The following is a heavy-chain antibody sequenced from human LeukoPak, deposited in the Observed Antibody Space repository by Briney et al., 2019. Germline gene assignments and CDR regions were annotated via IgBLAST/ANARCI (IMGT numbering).Heavy chain of an antibody. Sequence: GGSLRLSCAASGFTFSSYSMNWVRQAPGKGLEWVSSISSSSSYIYYADSVKGRFTIPRDNAKDSLYLQMNSLRAEDTAVYYCAREVRSGSEPVDYWGQGTLVTVSS. V-gene: IGHV3-21*01. J-gene: IGHJ4*02. CDR2: ISSSSSYI. CDR1: GFTFSSYS. CDR3: AREVRSGSEPVDY. D-gene: IGHD1-26*01.